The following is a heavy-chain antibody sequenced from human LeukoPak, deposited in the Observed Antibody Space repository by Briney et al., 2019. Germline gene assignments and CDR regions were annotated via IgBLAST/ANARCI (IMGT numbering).Heavy chain of an antibody. J-gene: IGHJ6*04. Sequence: PGGSLSLSCAASGFTFSSYEMNWVRQPPGKGLEWVSYIISSGSTIYYADSVNGPSTISTNTTNHSLYQQITILRAEDTAVYYCAEFGITMIGGVWGKGTRVSISS. CDR3: AEFGITMIGGV. V-gene: IGHV3-48*03. CDR1: GFTFSSYE. D-gene: IGHD3-10*01. CDR2: IISSGSTI.